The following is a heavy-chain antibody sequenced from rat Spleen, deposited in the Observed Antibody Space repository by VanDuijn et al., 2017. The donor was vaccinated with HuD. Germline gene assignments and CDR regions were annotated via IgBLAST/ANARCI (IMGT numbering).Heavy chain of an antibody. D-gene: IGHD1-4*01. CDR2: INSAGST. V-gene: IGHV3-3*01. CDR3: ARWGITPHVMDA. Sequence: EVQLQESGPGLVKPSQSLSLTCSVTGHDITSSYRWNWIRKFPGNKLEWMGYINSAGSTNYNPSLKSRISIPRDTSKNHFFLQVNSVTTEDTATDYCARWGITPHVMDAWGQGASVTVSS. CDR1: GHDITSSYR. J-gene: IGHJ4*01.